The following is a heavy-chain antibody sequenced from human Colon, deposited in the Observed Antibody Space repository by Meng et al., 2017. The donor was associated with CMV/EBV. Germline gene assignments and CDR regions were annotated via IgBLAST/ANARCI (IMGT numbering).Heavy chain of an antibody. V-gene: IGHV3-23*01. CDR2: ISVSGSTT. CDR3: AKSRGLVSPDF. Sequence: EVKLLWSGGGLVQSAGSLRLSCAASGFTFSSYSMSWVRQAPGKGLEWVSAISVSGSTTYYADSMKGRFTISRDDSKNTLFLQISTLTAEDTAVYYCAKSRGLVSPDFWGQGTLVTVSS. J-gene: IGHJ4*02. CDR1: GFTFSSYS. D-gene: IGHD3-10*01.